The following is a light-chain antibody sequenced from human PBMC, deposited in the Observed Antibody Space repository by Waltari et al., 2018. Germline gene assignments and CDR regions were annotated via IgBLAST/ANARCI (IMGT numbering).Light chain of an antibody. CDR2: EAS. CDR1: RSIRSY. Sequence: DIQLTQSPSTLSASVGDRVTITCRASRSIRSYMAWYQQKPGKAPKLLIHEASTLETRVPSTYSGSESGTEFTLIISSLQPDDVATYYCQQYSTNSLTFGGGTKVEIK. V-gene: IGKV1-5*03. J-gene: IGKJ4*01. CDR3: QQYSTNSLT.